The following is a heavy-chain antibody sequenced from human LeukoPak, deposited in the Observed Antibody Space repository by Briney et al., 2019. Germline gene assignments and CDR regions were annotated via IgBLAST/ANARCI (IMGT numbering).Heavy chain of an antibody. J-gene: IGHJ3*02. Sequence: GESLEISCKGSGYSFTSYWIGWVRQMPGKGLEWMGIIYPGDSDTRYSPSFQGQVTISADKSISTAYLQWSSLKASDTAMYYCARGESSWYALDAFDIWGQGTMVTVSS. V-gene: IGHV5-51*01. CDR1: GYSFTSYW. D-gene: IGHD6-13*01. CDR2: IYPGDSDT. CDR3: ARGESSWYALDAFDI.